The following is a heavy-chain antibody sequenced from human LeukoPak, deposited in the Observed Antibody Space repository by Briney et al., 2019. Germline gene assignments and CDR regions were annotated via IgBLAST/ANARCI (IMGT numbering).Heavy chain of an antibody. J-gene: IGHJ1*01. V-gene: IGHV3-48*03. CDR2: ISSSGSTI. Sequence: GGSLRLSCAVSGFTFSSYEMNWVRQAPGKGLDWVSYISSSGSTIYYADSVKGRFTISRDNAKNSLYLQMNSLRAEDMGVYYCARDRRLHHWGQGTLVTVSS. CDR3: ARDRRLHH. CDR1: GFTFSSYE.